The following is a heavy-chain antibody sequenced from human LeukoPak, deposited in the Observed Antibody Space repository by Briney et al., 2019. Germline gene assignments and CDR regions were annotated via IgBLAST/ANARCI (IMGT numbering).Heavy chain of an antibody. CDR3: ARERDGRFFDY. CDR1: GLRFGSFG. Sequence: PGGSLRLSCAVSGLRFGSFGMSWVRQAPGKGLEWVANINQDGSEKYFVDSVRGRFTISRDNSKNSLHLQMNTLRAEDTAVYYCARERDGRFFDYWGQGTLVTVSS. D-gene: IGHD5-24*01. J-gene: IGHJ4*02. CDR2: INQDGSEK. V-gene: IGHV3-7*01.